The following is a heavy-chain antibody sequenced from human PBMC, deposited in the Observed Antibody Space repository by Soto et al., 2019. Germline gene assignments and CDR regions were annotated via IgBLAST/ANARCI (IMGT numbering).Heavy chain of an antibody. J-gene: IGHJ4*02. CDR2: INPNSGGT. CDR3: ARVFLGGGQLETFDY. CDR1: GYTFTGYY. D-gene: IGHD6-6*01. V-gene: IGHV1-2*04. Sequence: ASVKVSCKASGYTFTGYYMHWVRQAPGQGLEWMGWINPNSGGTNYAQKFQGWVTMTRDTSISTAYMELSRLRSDDTAVYYCARVFLGGGQLETFDYWGQGTLVTVSS.